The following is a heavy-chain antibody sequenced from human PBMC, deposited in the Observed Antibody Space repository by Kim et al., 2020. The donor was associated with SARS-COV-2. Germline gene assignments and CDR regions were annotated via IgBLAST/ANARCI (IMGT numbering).Heavy chain of an antibody. Sequence: SETLSLTCSVSGGSISDSRPHWGWIRQPPGKGLEWIGSIYYSGATYYNPSLKSRVTISIDTSKNQFSLKLTSVTAADTAVYYCARRNNFDYWGQGTLVSGSS. CDR2: IYYSGAT. J-gene: IGHJ4*02. CDR3: ARRNNFDY. V-gene: IGHV4-39*01. CDR1: GGSISDSRPH.